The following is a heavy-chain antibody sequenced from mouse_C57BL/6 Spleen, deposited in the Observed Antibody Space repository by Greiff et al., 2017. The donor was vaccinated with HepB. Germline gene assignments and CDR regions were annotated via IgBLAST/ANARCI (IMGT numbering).Heavy chain of an antibody. J-gene: IGHJ2*01. D-gene: IGHD2-1*01. CDR2: IYPGDGDT. CDR3: ARGGGNGNYFDY. CDR1: GYAFSSYW. V-gene: IGHV1-80*01. Sequence: QVQLQQSGAELVKPGASVKISCKVSGYAFSSYWMNWVKQRPGKGLEWIGQIYPGDGDTNYNGKFKGKATLTADKSSSTAYMQLSSLTSEDSAVYFCARGGGNGNYFDYWGQGTTLTVSS.